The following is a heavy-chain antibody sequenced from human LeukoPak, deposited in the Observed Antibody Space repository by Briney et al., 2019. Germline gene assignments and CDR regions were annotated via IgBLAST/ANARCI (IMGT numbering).Heavy chain of an antibody. V-gene: IGHV3-9*01. Sequence: GGSLRLSCAAPGFTFDDYAMHWVRQAPGKGLEWVSGISWNSGSIGYADSVKGRFTISRDNAKNSLYLQMNSLRAEDTALYYCAKDNGHHYYGSGSHFDYWGQGTLVTVSS. CDR2: ISWNSGSI. D-gene: IGHD3-10*01. CDR1: GFTFDDYA. CDR3: AKDNGHHYYGSGSHFDY. J-gene: IGHJ4*02.